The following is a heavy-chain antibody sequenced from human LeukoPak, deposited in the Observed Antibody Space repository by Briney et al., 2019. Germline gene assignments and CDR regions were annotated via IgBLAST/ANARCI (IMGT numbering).Heavy chain of an antibody. CDR2: ISSSGSTI. J-gene: IGHJ3*02. CDR3: ARAYGSGSFDDAFDI. V-gene: IGHV3-48*03. CDR1: GFTFSSSV. Sequence: GGSLRLSCAASGFTFSSSVMRWVRQAPGKGLECISYISSSGSTIYYADSVKGRFTISRDNAKNSLYLQMNSLRAEDTAVYYCARAYGSGSFDDAFDIWGQGTMVTVSS. D-gene: IGHD3-10*01.